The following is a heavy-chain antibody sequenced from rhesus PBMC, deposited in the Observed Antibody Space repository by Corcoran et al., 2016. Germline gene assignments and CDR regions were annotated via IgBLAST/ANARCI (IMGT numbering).Heavy chain of an antibody. CDR1: GYSISSAYG. CDR2: NGGSSPSP. Sequence: QVQLQESGPGLVKPSETLSLTCAVSGYSISSAYGWSWIRQPPGKGLEWFGYNGGSSPSPNPTPSLKSRVPPTKATSKNQFSLKLTSVTAADTAVYFCARAPRLAATGTGYYFDDWGQGVLVTVSS. D-gene: IGHD6-31*01. CDR3: ARAPRLAATGTGYYFDD. J-gene: IGHJ4*01. V-gene: IGHV4-127*01.